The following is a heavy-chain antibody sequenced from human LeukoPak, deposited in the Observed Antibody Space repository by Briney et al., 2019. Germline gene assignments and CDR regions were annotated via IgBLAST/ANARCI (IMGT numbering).Heavy chain of an antibody. Sequence: ASVKVSCKASGYTFTGYYMHWVRQAPGQGLEWMGWINPNSGGTNYAQKFQGRVTMTRDTSISTAYMELSRLRSDGTAVYYCARDESGIAAAASFDYWGQGTLVTVSS. D-gene: IGHD6-13*01. J-gene: IGHJ4*02. CDR2: INPNSGGT. V-gene: IGHV1-2*02. CDR3: ARDESGIAAAASFDY. CDR1: GYTFTGYY.